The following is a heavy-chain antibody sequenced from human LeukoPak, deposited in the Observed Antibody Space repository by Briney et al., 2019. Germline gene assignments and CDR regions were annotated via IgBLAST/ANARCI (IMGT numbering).Heavy chain of an antibody. D-gene: IGHD6-19*01. CDR3: ARDCSSGWYLYYYYYMDV. V-gene: IGHV4-38-2*02. CDR1: GYSISSGYY. CDR2: IYHSGST. J-gene: IGHJ6*03. Sequence: SETLSLTCTVSGYSISSGYYWGWIRQPPGKGLEWIGSIYHSGSTYYNPSLKSRVTISVDTSRNQFSLKLNSVTAADTAVYYCARDCSSGWYLYYYYYMDVWGKGTTVTISS.